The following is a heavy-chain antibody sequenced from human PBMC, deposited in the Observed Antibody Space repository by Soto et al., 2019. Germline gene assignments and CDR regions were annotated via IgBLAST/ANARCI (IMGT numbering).Heavy chain of an antibody. CDR2: SYYSGST. V-gene: IGHV4-59*01. CDR1: GGSISSYY. Sequence: SETLSLTCTVSGGSISSYYWSWIRQPPGKGLEWIGYSYYSGSTNYNPSLKSRVTISVDTSKNQFSLKLSSVTAADTAVYYCARDHRHYRSCSWNWFDAWGQGTLVTVSS. D-gene: IGHD6-13*01. CDR3: ARDHRHYRSCSWNWFDA. J-gene: IGHJ5*02.